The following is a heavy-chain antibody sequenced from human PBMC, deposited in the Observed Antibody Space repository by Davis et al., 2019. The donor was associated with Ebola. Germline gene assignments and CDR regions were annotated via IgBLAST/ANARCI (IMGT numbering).Heavy chain of an antibody. CDR1: GGSISSGGYY. V-gene: IGHV4-39*01. Sequence: PGGSLRLSCTVSGGSISSGGYYWSWIRQPPGKGLEWIGEINHSGSTNYNPSLKSRVTISVDTSKNQFSLKLSSVTAADTAVYYCASLGDYGMDVWGQGTTVTVSS. J-gene: IGHJ6*02. CDR3: ASLGDYGMDV. D-gene: IGHD3-16*01. CDR2: INHSGST.